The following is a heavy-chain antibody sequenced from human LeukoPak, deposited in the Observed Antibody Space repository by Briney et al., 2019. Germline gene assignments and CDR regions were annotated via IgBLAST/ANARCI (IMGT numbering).Heavy chain of an antibody. D-gene: IGHD3-22*01. CDR3: AREPLPQDYYDSSGYYENAFDI. J-gene: IGHJ3*02. Sequence: PGGSLRLSCAASGFTFSSYSMNWVRQAPGKGLEWVSSISSSSSSYIYYADSVKGRFTISRDNAKNSLYLQMNSLRAEDTAVYYCAREPLPQDYYDSSGYYENAFDIWGQGTMVTVSS. CDR1: GFTFSSYS. CDR2: ISSSSSSYI. V-gene: IGHV3-21*01.